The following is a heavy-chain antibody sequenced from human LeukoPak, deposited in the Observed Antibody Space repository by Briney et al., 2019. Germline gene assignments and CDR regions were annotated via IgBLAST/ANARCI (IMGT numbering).Heavy chain of an antibody. D-gene: IGHD2-21*01. CDR3: ARHTTGGDGVF. J-gene: IGHJ4*02. Sequence: GESLKISCKTSGYRFTDYWIGWVRQMPGKGLEWMGIIYPGDSDTRYSPSFQGQVTISADKSISAAYLHWSSLKASDTAMYYCARHTTGGDGVFWGQGTLVTVSS. CDR2: IYPGDSDT. V-gene: IGHV5-51*01. CDR1: GYRFTDYW.